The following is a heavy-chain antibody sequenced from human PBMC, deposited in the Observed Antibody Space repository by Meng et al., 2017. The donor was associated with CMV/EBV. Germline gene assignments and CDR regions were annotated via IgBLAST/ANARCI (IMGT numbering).Heavy chain of an antibody. CDR2: IYYSGST. CDR1: GCCTSSSY. V-gene: IGHV4-59*01. Sequence: QRQWPESAATLVQPSDTLSLACSVSGCCTSSSYWRWIRRPPGEGLEWIGYIYYSGSTNYNPSLKSRFTISVDTSKNQFSLKLSSVTAADTAVYYCARDQGIPDGYFDLWGRGTLVTVSS. CDR3: ARDQGIPDGYFDL. D-gene: IGHD2-21*01. J-gene: IGHJ2*01.